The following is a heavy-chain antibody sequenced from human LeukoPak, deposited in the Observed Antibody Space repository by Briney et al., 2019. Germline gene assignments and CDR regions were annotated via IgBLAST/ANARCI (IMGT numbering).Heavy chain of an antibody. CDR1: GFTFSSYA. CDR3: AKVGGYDYWYIDY. D-gene: IGHD5-12*01. CDR2: IDKSGGST. J-gene: IGHJ4*02. V-gene: IGHV3-23*01. Sequence: PGGSLRLSCAGSGFTFSSYAMSWVRQAPGKGLEWVSTIDKSGGSTYYAASVKGRFTISRDNSKDTLYLQMNSLRAEDTALYYCAKVGGYDYWYIDYWGQGTLVTVSS.